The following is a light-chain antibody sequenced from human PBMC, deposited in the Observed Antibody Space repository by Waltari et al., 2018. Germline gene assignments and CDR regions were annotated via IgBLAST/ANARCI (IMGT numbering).Light chain of an antibody. Sequence: WYQHLPGPTPTLLIAVNSNRPAGVPDLFSGSKSCTSASLAITGLQAEDEADYYCQSYDSSLSGVVGGGTKLTVL. CDR2: VNS. V-gene: IGLV1-40*01. CDR3: QSYDSSLSGV. J-gene: IGLJ3*02.